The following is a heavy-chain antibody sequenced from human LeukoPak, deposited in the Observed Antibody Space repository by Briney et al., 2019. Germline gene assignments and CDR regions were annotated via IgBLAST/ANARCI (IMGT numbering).Heavy chain of an antibody. CDR2: IIPILGIA. V-gene: IGHV1-69*04. D-gene: IGHD5-12*01. J-gene: IGHJ4*02. CDR3: ATDWRASGYVY. CDR1: GGAFSSYA. Sequence: ASVKVSCKASGGAFSSYAISWVRQAPGQGLEWMGRIIPILGIANYAQKFQGRVTMTEDTSTDTAYMELSSLRSEDTAVYYCATDWRASGYVYWGQGTLVTVSS.